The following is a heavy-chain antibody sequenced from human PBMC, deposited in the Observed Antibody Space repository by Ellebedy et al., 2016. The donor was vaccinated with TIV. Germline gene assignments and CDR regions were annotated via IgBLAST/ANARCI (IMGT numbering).Heavy chain of an antibody. D-gene: IGHD3-3*01. CDR2: ISGSGGST. J-gene: IGHJ6*04. Sequence: GESLKISXAASGFTFSSYAMSWVRQAPGKGLEWVSAISGSGGSTYYADSVKGRFTISRDNSKNTLYLQMNSLRAEDTAVYYCARGRTIFGVSGVWGKGTTVTVSS. CDR1: GFTFSSYA. CDR3: ARGRTIFGVSGV. V-gene: IGHV3-23*01.